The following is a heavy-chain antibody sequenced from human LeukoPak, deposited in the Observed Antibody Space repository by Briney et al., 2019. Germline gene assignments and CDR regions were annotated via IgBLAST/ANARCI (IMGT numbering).Heavy chain of an antibody. J-gene: IGHJ3*02. D-gene: IGHD3-22*01. Sequence: GGSLRLSCAASGFTFNYYAMSWVRQAPGKGLEWVSAISGSGGSIYYADSVKGRFTISRDNSKNTVYLQMSSLRAEDTAVYYCAYYDSSGHDAFDIWGQGTMVTVSS. CDR3: AYYDSSGHDAFDI. CDR1: GFTFNYYA. V-gene: IGHV3-23*01. CDR2: ISGSGGSI.